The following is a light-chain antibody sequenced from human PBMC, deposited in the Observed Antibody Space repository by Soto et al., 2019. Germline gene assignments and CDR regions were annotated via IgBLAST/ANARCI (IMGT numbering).Light chain of an antibody. CDR3: SSYTSSSTYV. J-gene: IGLJ1*01. V-gene: IGLV2-14*01. Sequence: VLTQPASVSGSPGQSITISCTGTSSDVGGYNYVSWYQQHPGKAPKLMIYEVSNRPSGVSNRFSGSKSGNTASLTISGLQAEDEADYYCSSYTSSSTYVFGTGTKVTVL. CDR2: EVS. CDR1: SSDVGGYNY.